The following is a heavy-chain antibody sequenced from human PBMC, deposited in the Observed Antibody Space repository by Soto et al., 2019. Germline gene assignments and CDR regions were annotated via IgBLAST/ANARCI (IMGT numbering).Heavy chain of an antibody. CDR3: ARGNHRQWLVPKREIDY. V-gene: IGHV3-30-3*01. D-gene: IGHD6-19*01. CDR1: GFTFSSYA. CDR2: ISYDGSNK. J-gene: IGHJ4*02. Sequence: PGGSLRLSCAASGFTFSSYAMHWVRQAPGKGLEWVAVISYDGSNKYYADSVKGRFTISRDNSKNTLYLQMNSLRAEDTAVYYCARGNHRQWLVPKREIDYWGQGTLVTVSS.